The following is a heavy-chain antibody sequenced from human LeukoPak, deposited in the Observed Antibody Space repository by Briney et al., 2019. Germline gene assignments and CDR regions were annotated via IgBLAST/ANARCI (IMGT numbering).Heavy chain of an antibody. CDR1: GFTFSSYG. Sequence: PGGSLGLSCAASGFTFSSYGMHWVRQAPGKGLEWVAVISYDGSNKYYADSVKGRFTISRDNSKNTLYLQMNSLRAEDTAVYYCAKDGSGWYYGTDYWGQGTLVTVSS. CDR2: ISYDGSNK. J-gene: IGHJ4*02. D-gene: IGHD6-19*01. V-gene: IGHV3-30*18. CDR3: AKDGSGWYYGTDY.